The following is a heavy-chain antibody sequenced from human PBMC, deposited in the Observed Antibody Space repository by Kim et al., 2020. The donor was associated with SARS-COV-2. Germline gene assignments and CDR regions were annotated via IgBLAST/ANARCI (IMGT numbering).Heavy chain of an antibody. CDR3: TTEGGYSGYDFVVDY. CDR1: GFTFSNAW. Sequence: GGSLRLSCAASGFTFSNAWMSWVRQAPGKGLEWVGRIKSKTDGGTTDYAAPVKGRFTISRDDSKNTLYLQMNSLKTEDTAVYYCTTEGGYSGYDFVVDYWGQGTLVTVSS. V-gene: IGHV3-15*01. D-gene: IGHD5-12*01. CDR2: IKSKTDGGTT. J-gene: IGHJ4*02.